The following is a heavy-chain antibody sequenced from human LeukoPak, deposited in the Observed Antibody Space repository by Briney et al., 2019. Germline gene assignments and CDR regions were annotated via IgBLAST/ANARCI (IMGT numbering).Heavy chain of an antibody. CDR2: ISYDGSNK. D-gene: IGHD2-2*01. CDR1: GFTFSSYA. Sequence: GGSLRLSCAASGFTFSSYAMHWVRQAPGKGLEWVAVISYDGSNKYYADSVKGRFTISRDNSKNTLYLQMNSLRAEDTAVYYCAKDSSSTNKYYGMDVWGQGTTVTVSS. V-gene: IGHV3-30-3*01. CDR3: AKDSSSTNKYYGMDV. J-gene: IGHJ6*02.